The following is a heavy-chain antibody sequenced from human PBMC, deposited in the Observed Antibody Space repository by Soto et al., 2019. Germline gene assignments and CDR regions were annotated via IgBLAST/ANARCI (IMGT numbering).Heavy chain of an antibody. V-gene: IGHV1-45*02. CDR3: AGEGSYETLSGNSHIFD. CDR2: MRPLIGDT. J-gene: IGHJ4*02. CDR1: GHPLSYRY. Sequence: QVPLVQSGAEVKQTGSSVKISCKTSGHPLSYRYLHWFRQAPGQAFRRMGRMRPLIGDTNNAQKVHDRLTLTRDRPMTTAYMELRSLTSDDTAIYYCAGEGSYETLSGNSHIFDWGQGTLVSVSS. D-gene: IGHD3-9*01.